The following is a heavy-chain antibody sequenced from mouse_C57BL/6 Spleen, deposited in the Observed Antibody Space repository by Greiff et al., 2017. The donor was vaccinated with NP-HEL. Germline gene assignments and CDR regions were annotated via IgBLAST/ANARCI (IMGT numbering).Heavy chain of an antibody. CDR3: ARDGGSVRGYFDV. V-gene: IGHV5-4*01. CDR1: GFTFSSYA. D-gene: IGHD1-1*02. J-gene: IGHJ1*03. Sequence: EVKVVESGGGLVKPGGSLKLSCAASGFTFSSYAMSWVRQTPEKRLEWVATISDGGSYTYYPDNVKGRFTISRDNAKNNLYLQMSHLKSEDTAMYYCARDGGSVRGYFDVWGTGTTVTVSS. CDR2: ISDGGSYT.